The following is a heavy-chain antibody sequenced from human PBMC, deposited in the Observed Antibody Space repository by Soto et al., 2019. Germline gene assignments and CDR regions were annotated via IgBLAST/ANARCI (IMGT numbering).Heavy chain of an antibody. CDR1: GFSLSTYHMG. V-gene: IGHV2-5*02. CDR2: FYWDDEK. CDR3: AHSNGYDLLTFDP. Sequence: QITLKESGPTLVRPAQTLTLTWDFSGFSLSTYHMGVAWIRQPPGKALEWLALFYWDDEKRSSPYLKDRLATSQDTSSNQVVLTITNLDPGDSATYFCAHSNGYDLLTFDPWGPGTLVTVSS. D-gene: IGHD5-12*01. J-gene: IGHJ5*02.